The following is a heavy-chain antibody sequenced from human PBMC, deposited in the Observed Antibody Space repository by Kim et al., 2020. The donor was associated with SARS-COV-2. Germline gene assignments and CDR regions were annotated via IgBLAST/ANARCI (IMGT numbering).Heavy chain of an antibody. CDR3: TRAAYDRSGYSDY. D-gene: IGHD3-22*01. CDR2: IDTNTGNP. Sequence: ASVKVSCKGSGYTFTEYAMHWVRQAPGQGHEWMGWIDTNTGNPTYAQGFTGRFVFSLDTSVSTAYLQISSLEAADTAVYYCTRAAYDRSGYSDYWCQGTL. V-gene: IGHV7-4-1*02. J-gene: IGHJ4*02. CDR1: GYTFTEYA.